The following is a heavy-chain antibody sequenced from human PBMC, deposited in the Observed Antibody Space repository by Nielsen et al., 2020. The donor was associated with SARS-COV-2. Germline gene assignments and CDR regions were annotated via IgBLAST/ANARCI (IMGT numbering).Heavy chain of an antibody. CDR2: VSASGGST. D-gene: IGHD2-15*01. V-gene: IGHV3-23*01. CDR3: ARERGNSRGYCSGGSCYGSR. Sequence: GESLKISCAASGFTFNIYAMAWVRRAPGRGLQWVTGVSASGGSTYYTDSVKGRFTISRDNSKNTLYLQMNSLRAEDTAVYYCARERGNSRGYCSGGSCYGSRWGQGTLVTVSS. CDR1: GFTFNIYA. J-gene: IGHJ4*02.